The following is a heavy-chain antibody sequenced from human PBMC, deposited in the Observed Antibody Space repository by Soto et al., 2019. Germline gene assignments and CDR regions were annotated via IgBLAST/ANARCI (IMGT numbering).Heavy chain of an antibody. Sequence: SGPTLVNPTQTLTLTCTFSGFPLSTSGVGVGWIRQPPGKALEWLALIYWDDDKRYSPSLKSGLTITKDTSKNQVVLTMTNMDPVDTATYYCAHSLGLVRYFDWSLDYWGQGTLGTVSA. CDR2: IYWDDDK. CDR3: AHSLGLVRYFDWSLDY. CDR1: GFPLSTSGVG. D-gene: IGHD3-9*01. V-gene: IGHV2-5*02. J-gene: IGHJ4*02.